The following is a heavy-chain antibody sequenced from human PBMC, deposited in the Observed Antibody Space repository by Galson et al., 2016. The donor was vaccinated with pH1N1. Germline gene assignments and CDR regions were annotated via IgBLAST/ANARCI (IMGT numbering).Heavy chain of an antibody. V-gene: IGHV3-7*01. CDR2: INQDGSRK. D-gene: IGHD1-26*01. CDR1: GFIFSDYW. CDR3: ATEDYYTSLY. J-gene: IGHJ4*02. Sequence: SLRLSCAASGFIFSDYWMSWVRQAPGKGLEWVAKINQDGSRKYYVDSMKGRCTISRDNAENSLSLQMNSLRAEDTVLYYCATEDYYTSLYWGQGILVTVSS.